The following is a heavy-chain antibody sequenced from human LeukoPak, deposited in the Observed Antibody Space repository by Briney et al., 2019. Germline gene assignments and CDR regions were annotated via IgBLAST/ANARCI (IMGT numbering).Heavy chain of an antibody. D-gene: IGHD6-19*01. J-gene: IGHJ1*01. CDR2: INPNSGGT. Sequence: ASVKVSCKASGYTLTGYYMHWVRQAPGQGLEWMGWINPNSGGTNYAQKFQGRVTMTRDTSISTAYMELSRLRSDDTAVYYCAVIAVAGTYFQHWGQGTLVTVSS. CDR3: AVIAVAGTYFQH. V-gene: IGHV1-2*02. CDR1: GYTLTGYY.